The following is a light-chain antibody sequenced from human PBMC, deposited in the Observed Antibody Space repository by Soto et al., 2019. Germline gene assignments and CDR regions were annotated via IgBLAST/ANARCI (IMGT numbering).Light chain of an antibody. CDR3: HQSYSTPS. Sequence: DIQMTQSPSSLSASVGDRVTITCRASQSISSYLNWYQQKPGKAPKLLIYAASSLQSGVPSRFSGSGSGTDFTLTMSSVRPEDFATYFCHQSYSTPSFGGGTKVEIK. CDR2: AAS. J-gene: IGKJ4*01. V-gene: IGKV1-39*01. CDR1: QSISSY.